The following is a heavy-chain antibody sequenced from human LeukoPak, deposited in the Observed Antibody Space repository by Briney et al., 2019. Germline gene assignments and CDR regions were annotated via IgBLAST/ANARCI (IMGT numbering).Heavy chain of an antibody. J-gene: IGHJ4*02. CDR1: GYTFTGYY. CDR3: ARVSGPVAAYFDY. CDR2: INPNSGDT. Sequence: ASVKVSCKASGYTFTGYYMHWVRQAPGQGLEWMGWINPNSGDTNYAQKFQGRVTMTRDTSISTAYMELSRLRSDDTAVYYCARVSGPVAAYFDYWGQGTLVTVSS. D-gene: IGHD6-19*01. V-gene: IGHV1-2*02.